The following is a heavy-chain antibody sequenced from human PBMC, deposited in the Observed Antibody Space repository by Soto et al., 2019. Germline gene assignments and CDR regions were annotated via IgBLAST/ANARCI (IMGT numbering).Heavy chain of an antibody. J-gene: IGHJ5*02. CDR2: ISDNGGTT. D-gene: IGHD2-2*01. CDR3: EKGGYCTSISCPRWFDP. Sequence: GGSLRLSCAASEFTFSNYAMSWVRQAPGKGLEWVSSISDNGGTTYYADSVKGRFTISRDNSKNTLYLQMNSLRAEDTSFYYCEKGGYCTSISCPRWFDPWGQGTLVTVSS. CDR1: EFTFSNYA. V-gene: IGHV3-23*01.